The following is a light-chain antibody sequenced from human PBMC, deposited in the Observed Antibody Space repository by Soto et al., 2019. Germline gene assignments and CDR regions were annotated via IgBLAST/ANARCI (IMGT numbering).Light chain of an antibody. V-gene: IGLV4-69*01. CDR2: LSSDGSH. CDR3: QTWDTGARVV. CDR1: SGHSSYA. Sequence: QPVLTQSPSASASLGASVKLTCTLSSGHSSYAIAWHQQQPEKGPRYLMKLSSDGSHSKGDGIPDRFSGSSSGAERYLTIPSLQSEYEADYYCQTWDTGARVVFGGGTKLTVL. J-gene: IGLJ2*01.